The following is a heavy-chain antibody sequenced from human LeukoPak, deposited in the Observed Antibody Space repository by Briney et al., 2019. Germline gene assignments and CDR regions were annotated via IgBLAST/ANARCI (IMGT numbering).Heavy chain of an antibody. D-gene: IGHD2-2*01. Sequence: SETLSLTCAVYGGSFSDYYWSWIRRPPGKGLEWIGEINHSGDTNYNPSLKSRVSISVDTSKNQFSLKVRSVTAADTAVYYCARRYCGSISCRIDSWGQGTLVTVSS. CDR1: GGSFSDYY. CDR3: ARRYCGSISCRIDS. J-gene: IGHJ4*02. CDR2: INHSGDT. V-gene: IGHV4-34*01.